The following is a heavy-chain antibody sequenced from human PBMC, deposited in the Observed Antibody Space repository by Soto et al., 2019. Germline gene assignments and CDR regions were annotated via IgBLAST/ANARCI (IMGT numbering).Heavy chain of an antibody. CDR3: ARDLARGYCSSTSCYIRGWFDP. V-gene: IGHV1-69*01. CDR1: GGTFSSYA. D-gene: IGHD2-2*02. Sequence: QVQLVQSGAEVKKPGSSVKVSCKASGGTFSSYAISWVRLAPGQGLEWMGGIIPIFGTANYAQKFQGRVTITADESTSTAYMELSSLRSEDTAVYYCARDLARGYCSSTSCYIRGWFDPWGQGTLVTVSS. CDR2: IIPIFGTA. J-gene: IGHJ5*02.